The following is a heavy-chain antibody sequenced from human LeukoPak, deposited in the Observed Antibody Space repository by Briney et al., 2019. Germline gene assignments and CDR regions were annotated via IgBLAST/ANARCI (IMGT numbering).Heavy chain of an antibody. CDR3: AKNSGPGMAFES. CDR1: GFSFSSYA. D-gene: IGHD5-18*01. V-gene: IGHV3-23*01. CDR2: ISGGGDYI. J-gene: IGHJ4*02. Sequence: GGSLRLSCVASGFSFSSYAMTWVRQAPGKGLEWVSAISGGGDYIYYGDSVKGRFTTSRDNSKRTLYLQMSNLRAEDTAVYYCAKNSGPGMAFESWGQGTQVTVSS.